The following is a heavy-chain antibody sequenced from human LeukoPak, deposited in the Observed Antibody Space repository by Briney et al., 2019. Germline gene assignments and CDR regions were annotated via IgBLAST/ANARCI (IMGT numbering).Heavy chain of an antibody. CDR2: IKSEARGGTP. V-gene: IGHV3-15*01. D-gene: IGHD5-18*01. Sequence: GGFLRLSCAVSGFTLSDAWVSWVRQAPGKGLEWVGRIKSEARGGTPDYAAFLKGRFIISRDDSENTLYLQLNNLGTEDTAVYYCSTEGFSYGYHALGVWGQGTMVTVSS. CDR3: STEGFSYGYHALGV. CDR1: GFTLSDAW. J-gene: IGHJ3*01.